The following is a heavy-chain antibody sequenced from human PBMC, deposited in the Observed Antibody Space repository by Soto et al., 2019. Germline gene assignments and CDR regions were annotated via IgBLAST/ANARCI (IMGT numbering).Heavy chain of an antibody. CDR2: ISHSGST. V-gene: IGHV4-39*01. Sequence: LSLPCTVSGVSISRRGYYWGWIRQHPGKGLEWIGSISHSGSTFYTPSLKSRVTISSDASESHFSLILNSVSATDTAVYYCARQEGSAAYGHTFDFWGQGILVTVSS. D-gene: IGHD6-25*01. CDR1: GVSISRRGYY. J-gene: IGHJ4*02. CDR3: ARQEGSAAYGHTFDF.